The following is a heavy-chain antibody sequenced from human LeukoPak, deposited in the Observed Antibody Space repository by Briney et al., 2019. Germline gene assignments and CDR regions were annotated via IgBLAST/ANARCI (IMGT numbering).Heavy chain of an antibody. D-gene: IGHD3-3*02. Sequence: SETLSLTCAVSGYSISSGYYWGWIRQPPGKGLEWIGSIYHSGSTYYNPSLKCRVTISVDTSKNQFSLKLSSVTAADTAVYYCARGLLADYWGQGTLVTVSS. CDR1: GYSISSGYY. CDR3: ARGLLADY. V-gene: IGHV4-38-2*01. J-gene: IGHJ4*02. CDR2: IYHSGST.